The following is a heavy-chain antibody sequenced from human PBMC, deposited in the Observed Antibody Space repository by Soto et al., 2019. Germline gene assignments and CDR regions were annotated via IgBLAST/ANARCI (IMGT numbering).Heavy chain of an antibody. CDR2: ISNDGSSQ. Sequence: GGSLRLSCAASGFTLGSYEMHWVGQGPGKGLEWVAVISNDGSSQYYADSVKGRFTISRDNSKNTLYLQMNSLSTEDTAVYYCAKQPASIRTFDYWGQGALVTVSS. CDR3: AKQPASIRTFDY. D-gene: IGHD2-2*01. J-gene: IGHJ4*02. CDR1: GFTLGSYE. V-gene: IGHV3-30*18.